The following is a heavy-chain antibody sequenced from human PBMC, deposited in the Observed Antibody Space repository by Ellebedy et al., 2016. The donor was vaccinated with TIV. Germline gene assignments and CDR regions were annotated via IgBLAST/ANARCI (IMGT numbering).Heavy chain of an antibody. CDR1: GFTFSGSA. V-gene: IGHV3-73*01. Sequence: GESLKISCAASGFTFSGSAMHWVRQASGKGLEWVGRIRSKANSYATAYAASVKGRFTISRDDSKNTAYLQMNSLKTEDTAVYYCTTTVTTPKFDYWGQGTLVIVSS. J-gene: IGHJ4*02. D-gene: IGHD4-17*01. CDR3: TTTVTTPKFDY. CDR2: IRSKANSYAT.